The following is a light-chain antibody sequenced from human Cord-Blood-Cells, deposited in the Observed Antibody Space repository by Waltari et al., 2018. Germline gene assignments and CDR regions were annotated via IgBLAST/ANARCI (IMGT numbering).Light chain of an antibody. CDR1: QSVSSN. J-gene: IGKJ4*01. CDR3: QQYNNWPSPP. Sequence: EIVMTQSPATLSVSPGERATLSCRASQSVSSNLAWYQQKPGQAPRLHIYGASTRATGIPARFSGSGSGTEFTLTSSSLQSEDFADYYCQQYNNWPSPPFCGGTKVAIK. CDR2: GAS. V-gene: IGKV3-15*01.